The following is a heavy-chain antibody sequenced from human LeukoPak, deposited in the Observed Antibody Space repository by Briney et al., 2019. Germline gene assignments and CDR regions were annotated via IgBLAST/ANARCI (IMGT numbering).Heavy chain of an antibody. CDR1: GFVFSDYS. CDR3: AELGITMIGGV. J-gene: IGHJ6*04. V-gene: IGHV3-48*04. CDR2: ISSDSTTK. D-gene: IGHD3-10*02. Sequence: GGSLRLSCAVSGFVFSDYSMSWVRQAPGKGLEWLSYISSDSTTKYYADSVKGRFTISRDNAKNSLYLQMNSLRAEDTAVYYCAELGITMIGGVWGKGTTVTISS.